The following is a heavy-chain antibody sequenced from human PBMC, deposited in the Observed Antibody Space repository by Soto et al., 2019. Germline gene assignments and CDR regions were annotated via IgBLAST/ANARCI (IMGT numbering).Heavy chain of an antibody. CDR3: ARDGSYSSGWLDYYYYYGMDV. V-gene: IGHV6-1*01. D-gene: IGHD6-19*01. CDR2: TYYRSKWYN. CDR1: GDSVSSNSAA. Sequence: SLTCAISGDSVSSNSAAWNWIRQSPSRGLEWLGRTYYRSKWYNDYAVSVKSRITINPDTSKNQFSLQLNSVTPEDTAVYYCARDGSYSSGWLDYYYYYGMDVWGQGTTVTVSS. J-gene: IGHJ6*02.